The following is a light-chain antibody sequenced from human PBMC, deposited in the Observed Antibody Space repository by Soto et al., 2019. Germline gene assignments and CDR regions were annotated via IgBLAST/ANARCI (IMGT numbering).Light chain of an antibody. V-gene: IGKV3-20*01. CDR3: QQHGSGPWT. Sequence: EIVLTQSPDTLSLSPGEGATLSCRASQSVSSNNLAWYQHKPGQPPRLLIYVASRRATGIPDRFSGSGSGSEFTLTITRLEPEDFAVYYCQQHGSGPWTFGQGTKVEIK. J-gene: IGKJ1*01. CDR2: VAS. CDR1: QSVSSNN.